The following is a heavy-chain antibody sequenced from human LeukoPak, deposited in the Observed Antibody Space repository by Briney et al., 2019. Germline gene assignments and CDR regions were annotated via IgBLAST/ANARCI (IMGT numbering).Heavy chain of an antibody. CDR1: GYTFTSFA. CDR3: ARDGLVVVPVAMEYRNWFDP. Sequence: GASVKVSGKASGYTFTSFAMHWVRQAPGQRLEWMGWINADNGYTKYSQKFQGRLTITRDTSASTAYMELSSLRSEDTAVYYCARDGLVVVPVAMEYRNWFDPWGQGTLVTVSS. CDR2: INADNGYT. D-gene: IGHD2-2*01. V-gene: IGHV1-3*01. J-gene: IGHJ5*02.